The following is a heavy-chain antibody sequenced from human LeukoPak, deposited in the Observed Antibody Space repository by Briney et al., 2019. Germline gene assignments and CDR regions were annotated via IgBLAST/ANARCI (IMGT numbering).Heavy chain of an antibody. CDR3: ARENGAYYGSGSYPYY. V-gene: IGHV3-30*03. CDR2: ITYDGSNK. CDR1: GFTFRIYN. Sequence: GGSLRLSCAASGFTFRIYNMHWVRQAPGKGLEWVAVITYDGSNKYYSDSVRGRFTISRDNSKNTLYLQMNSLRAEDTAVYYCARENGAYYGSGSYPYYWGQGTLVTVSS. J-gene: IGHJ4*02. D-gene: IGHD3-10*01.